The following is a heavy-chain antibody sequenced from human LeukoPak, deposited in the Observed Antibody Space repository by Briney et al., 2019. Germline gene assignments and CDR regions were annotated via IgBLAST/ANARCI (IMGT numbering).Heavy chain of an antibody. CDR2: ICYSGST. CDR3: ARVRSGSYLDY. D-gene: IGHD1-26*01. CDR1: GGSISSYY. Sequence: SETLSLTCTVSGGSISSYYWSWIRQPPGKGLEWIGYICYSGSTNYNPSLKSRVTISVDTSKNQLSLKLNSVTAADTAVYYCARVRSGSYLDYWGQGTLVTVSS. V-gene: IGHV4-59*01. J-gene: IGHJ4*02.